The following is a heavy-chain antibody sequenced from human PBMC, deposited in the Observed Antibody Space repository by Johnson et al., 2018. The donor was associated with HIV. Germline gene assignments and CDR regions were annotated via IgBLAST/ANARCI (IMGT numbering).Heavy chain of an antibody. CDR2: IWYDGSNK. D-gene: IGHD5-12*01. CDR1: GFTFSSYG. CDR3: ARVGVSGYDLAAFDI. Sequence: QMQLVESGGGVVQPGRSLRLSCAASGFTFSSYGMHWVRQAPGTGLEWVAVIWYDGSNKYYADSVKGRFTISRDNSKNTLFLDMNSLRTEDTAIYYCARVGVSGYDLAAFDIWGRGTMVTVSS. V-gene: IGHV3-33*08. J-gene: IGHJ3*02.